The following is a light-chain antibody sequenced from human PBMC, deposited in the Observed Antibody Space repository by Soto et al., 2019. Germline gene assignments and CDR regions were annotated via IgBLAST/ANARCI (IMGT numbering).Light chain of an antibody. CDR1: QSVSSY. CDR3: QQYGSSPGT. Sequence: EIVLTQSPATLSLSPGERATLSCRASQSVSSYLAWYQQKPGQAPRLLIYDASNRTTGIPARFSGSGSGTDFTLTIIRLEPEDFAVYYCQQYGSSPGTFGQGTKVDIK. V-gene: IGKV3-20*01. CDR2: DAS. J-gene: IGKJ1*01.